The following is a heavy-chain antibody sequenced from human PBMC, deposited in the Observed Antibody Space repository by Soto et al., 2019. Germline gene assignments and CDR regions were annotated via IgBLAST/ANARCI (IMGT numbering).Heavy chain of an antibody. Sequence: PSETVSLTCTVSGGSINSYYWSWIRQPPGKGLEWIGYIYYSGSTNYNPSLKSRVTISVDTSKNQFSLKLSSVTAADTAVYYCVRSNYFDYWGQGTLVTVS. V-gene: IGHV4-59*01. CDR3: VRSNYFDY. CDR2: IYYSGST. CDR1: GGSINSYY. J-gene: IGHJ4*02.